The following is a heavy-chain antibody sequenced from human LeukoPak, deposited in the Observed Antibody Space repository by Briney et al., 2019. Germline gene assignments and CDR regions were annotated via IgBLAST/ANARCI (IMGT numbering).Heavy chain of an antibody. CDR1: GFTFSSYA. CDR3: AKGEDYDFWSGYYYYYYYGMDV. D-gene: IGHD3-3*01. V-gene: IGHV3-23*01. CDR2: ISGSGGST. Sequence: GGSLRLSCAASGFTFSSYAMSWVRQAPGKGLEWVSAISGSGGSTYYADSVKGRFTISRDNSKNTLYLQMNSLRAEDTAVYYCAKGEDYDFWSGYYYYYYYGMDVWGQGTTVTVSS. J-gene: IGHJ6*02.